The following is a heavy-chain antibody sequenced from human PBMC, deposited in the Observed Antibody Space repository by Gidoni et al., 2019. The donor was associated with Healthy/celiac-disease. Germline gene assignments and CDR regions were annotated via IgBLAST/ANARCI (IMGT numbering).Heavy chain of an antibody. J-gene: IGHJ4*02. CDR2: IIPIFGTA. CDR1: GVTFSSYA. CDR3: ASYNDYDSSGYFDY. D-gene: IGHD3-22*01. V-gene: IGHV1-69*01. Sequence: QVQLVQSGAEVKKPGSSVKVSCKASGVTFSSYAISWVRQAPGQGLEWMGGIIPIFGTANNAQKFQGRVTITADESTSTAYMELSSLRSEDTAVYYCASYNDYDSSGYFDYWGQGTLVTVSS.